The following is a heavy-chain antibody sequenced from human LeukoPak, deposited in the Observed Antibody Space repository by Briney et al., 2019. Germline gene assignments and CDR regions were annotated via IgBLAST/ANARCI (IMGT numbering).Heavy chain of an antibody. V-gene: IGHV3-23*01. CDR1: GFTFASYA. CDR3: AKAPLVGIAAAGGAFFY. CDR2: ISGNGGST. D-gene: IGHD6-13*01. Sequence: GGSLRLSCAASGFTFASYAMSWVRQAPGKGLEWVSAISGNGGSTYYADSVKGRFSISRDNSKNTLYLQMNSLRAEDTALYYCAKAPLVGIAAAGGAFFYWGRGTLVTVSS. J-gene: IGHJ4*02.